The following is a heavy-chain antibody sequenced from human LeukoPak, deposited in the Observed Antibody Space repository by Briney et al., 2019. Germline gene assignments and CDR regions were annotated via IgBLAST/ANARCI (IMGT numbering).Heavy chain of an antibody. D-gene: IGHD3-10*01. CDR3: ASSMVRGVIGFDP. J-gene: IGHJ5*02. V-gene: IGHV3-30*02. Sequence: GGSLRLSYAASGFTFSSYGMHWVRQAPGKGLEWVAFIRYDGSNKYYADSVKGRFTISRDNSKNTLYLQMGSLRAEDMAVYYCASSMVRGVIGFDPWGQGTLVTVSS. CDR1: GFTFSSYG. CDR2: IRYDGSNK.